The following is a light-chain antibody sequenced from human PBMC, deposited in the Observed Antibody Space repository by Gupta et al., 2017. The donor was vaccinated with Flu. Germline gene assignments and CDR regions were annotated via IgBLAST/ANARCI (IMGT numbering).Light chain of an antibody. V-gene: IGLV1-44*01. Sequence: SSNIGGNAVNWYQQVPGTSPKLLIYGSNQRPSGVPDRFAGSKSGTSASLAIRGLQSEDEADYYCAAWDDSLNGHYVFGTGTKVTVL. CDR2: GSN. CDR1: SSNIGGNA. J-gene: IGLJ1*01. CDR3: AAWDDSLNGHYV.